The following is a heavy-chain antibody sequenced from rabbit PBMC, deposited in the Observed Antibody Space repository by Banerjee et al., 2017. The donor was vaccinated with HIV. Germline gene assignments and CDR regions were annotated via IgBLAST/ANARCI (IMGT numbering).Heavy chain of an antibody. CDR2: VYAGSSGAT. J-gene: IGHJ4*01. D-gene: IGHD6-1*01. V-gene: IGHV1S45*01. CDR3: ARYTNYVGYGLNL. Sequence: QQQLEESGEDLVKPEGSLTLTCTASGFSFSSGFWICWVRQAPEKGLEWAACVYAGSSGATYYASWAKGRFTISKTSSITVTLQMTSLTAADTATYFCARYTNYVGYGLNLWGPGTLVTVS. CDR1: GFSFSSGFW.